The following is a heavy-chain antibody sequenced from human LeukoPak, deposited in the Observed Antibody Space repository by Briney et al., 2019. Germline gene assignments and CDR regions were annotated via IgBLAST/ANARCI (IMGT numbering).Heavy chain of an antibody. CDR3: ARDHFGSLDS. J-gene: IGHJ4*02. V-gene: IGHV4-59*01. D-gene: IGHD3-3*01. Sequence: SETLSLTCTVFGGSISSYYWSWIRQPPGKGLEWIGYIYYSGNTNYDPSLKRRVTISVDTSKNQFSLTLTSVTAADTAVYFCARDHFGSLDSWGQGILVTVSS. CDR1: GGSISSYY. CDR2: IYYSGNT.